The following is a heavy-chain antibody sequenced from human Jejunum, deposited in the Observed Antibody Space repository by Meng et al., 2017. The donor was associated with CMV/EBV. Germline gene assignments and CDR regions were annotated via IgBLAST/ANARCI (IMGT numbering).Heavy chain of an antibody. V-gene: IGHV1-46*01. J-gene: IGHJ4*02. D-gene: IGHD1-26*01. CDR3: ARGAEPKFVSYFDS. CDR2: IIPSGGAT. CDR1: GYIFTDYY. Sequence: QVRLLQSGAGVKPPGASVKVSCKASGYIFTDYYIHWVRQAPGQGLEWMGLIIPSGGATTYVQSFQGRVTMTRDTSTGTLYMELSSLRSEDTAIYYCARGAEPKFVSYFDSWGQGTLVTVSS.